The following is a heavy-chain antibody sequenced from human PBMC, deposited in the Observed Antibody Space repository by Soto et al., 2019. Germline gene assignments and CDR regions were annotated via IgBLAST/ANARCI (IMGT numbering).Heavy chain of an antibody. Sequence: EVQLLDSGGGLVQPGGSLRLSCAASGLTFSNYDMTWVRQAPGKGLEWVSRIGGSGDRTYYADSVKGRFTISRDNSRNTLYLQMNSLRAEDTAMYYWAKVPLRPDCFDYWGHGALVTVSS. D-gene: IGHD2-15*01. CDR2: IGGSGDRT. CDR1: GLTFSNYD. V-gene: IGHV3-23*01. CDR3: AKVPLRPDCFDY. J-gene: IGHJ4*01.